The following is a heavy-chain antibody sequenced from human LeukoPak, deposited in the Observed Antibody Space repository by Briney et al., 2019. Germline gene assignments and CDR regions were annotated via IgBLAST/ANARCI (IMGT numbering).Heavy chain of an antibody. CDR2: IIPILGIA. J-gene: IGHJ4*02. V-gene: IGHV1-69*02. CDR1: GGTFSSYT. D-gene: IGHD2-2*02. Sequence: SVKVSCKASGGTFSSYTISWVRQAPGQGLEWMGRIIPILGIANYAQKFQGRVTITADKSTSTAYMELSSLRSEDTAVYYCTRAMAMGVVPAAILIDYWGQGTPVTVSS. CDR3: TRAMAMGVVPAAILIDY.